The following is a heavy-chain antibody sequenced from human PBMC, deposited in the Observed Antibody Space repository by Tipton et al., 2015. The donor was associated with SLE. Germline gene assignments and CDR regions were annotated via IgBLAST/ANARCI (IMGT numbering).Heavy chain of an antibody. D-gene: IGHD6-13*01. V-gene: IGHV3-30*04. CDR3: ARDSAAAHDY. Sequence: SLRLSCAASGFTFSSYAMHWVRQAPGKGLEWVAVISYDGSNKYYADSVKGRFTISRDNSKNTLYLQMNSLRAEDTAVYYCARDSAAAHDYWGQGTLVTVSS. CDR2: ISYDGSNK. CDR1: GFTFSSYA. J-gene: IGHJ4*02.